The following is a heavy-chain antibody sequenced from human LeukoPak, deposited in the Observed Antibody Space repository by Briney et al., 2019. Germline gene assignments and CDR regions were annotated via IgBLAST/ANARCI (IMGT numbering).Heavy chain of an antibody. Sequence: GESLRISCKASGYTFTHQWIGWVRQMSGSGLEWMGIIYPRDSDTIYSPSFQGHVTISADTSINTAYLEWSSLEASDTAIYYCARHSDVIGAIWGQGTLVTVSS. D-gene: IGHD3-10*01. V-gene: IGHV5-51*01. CDR1: GYTFTHQW. J-gene: IGHJ4*02. CDR2: IYPRDSDT. CDR3: ARHSDVIGAI.